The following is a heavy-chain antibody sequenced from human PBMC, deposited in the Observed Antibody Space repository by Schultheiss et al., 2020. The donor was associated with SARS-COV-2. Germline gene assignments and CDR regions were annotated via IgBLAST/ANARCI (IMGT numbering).Heavy chain of an antibody. Sequence: SETLSLTCTVSGGSISSYYWSWIRQPPGKGLEWIGYIYYSGSTNYNPSLKSRVTISVDTSKNQFSLKLSSVTAADTAVYYCARGPFNYYDSSGYLPDYWGQGTLVTVSS. D-gene: IGHD3-22*01. CDR3: ARGPFNYYDSSGYLPDY. J-gene: IGHJ4*02. CDR1: GGSISSYY. CDR2: IYYSGST. V-gene: IGHV4-59*01.